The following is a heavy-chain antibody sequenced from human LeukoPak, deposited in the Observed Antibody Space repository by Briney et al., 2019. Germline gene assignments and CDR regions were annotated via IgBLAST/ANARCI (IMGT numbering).Heavy chain of an antibody. Sequence: SETLSLTCTVSGGSISSYYWSWIRQPPGKGLEWIGYIYYSGSTNYNPSLKSRVTISVDTSKNQFSLKLSSVTAADTAVYYCARAQWPWKYFDFWGRGTLVTASS. CDR1: GGSISSYY. D-gene: IGHD6-19*01. J-gene: IGHJ2*01. CDR2: IYYSGST. V-gene: IGHV4-59*08. CDR3: ARAQWPWKYFDF.